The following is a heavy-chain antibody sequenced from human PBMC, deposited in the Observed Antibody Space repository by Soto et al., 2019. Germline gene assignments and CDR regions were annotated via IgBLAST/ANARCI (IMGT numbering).Heavy chain of an antibody. V-gene: IGHV3-23*01. Sequence: EVQVLESGGGLVQPGGSLRLSCEGSGFTVSSHAMTWIRQAPGKGPEWVSTVTADGGTYYADSVKGRFAMSRDTSDNTLYLQMNSLGAEDTAAYYCAPHVSCSGGICQYDAFAIRGQGTMVTVSS. CDR3: APHVSCSGGICQYDAFAI. CDR2: VTADGGT. D-gene: IGHD2-15*01. CDR1: GFTVSSHA. J-gene: IGHJ3*02.